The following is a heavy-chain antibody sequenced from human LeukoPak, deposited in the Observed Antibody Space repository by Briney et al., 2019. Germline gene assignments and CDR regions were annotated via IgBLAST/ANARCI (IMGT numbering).Heavy chain of an antibody. V-gene: IGHV5-51*01. D-gene: IGHD3-16*01. CDR1: GYIFSNYW. CDR2: IHPADSET. Sequence: GESLKISCKVTGYIFSNYWIGWVRQMPGKGLEWMGIIHPADSETKYSPSFQGQVTISAEKSISTAYLQWDSLRAPDTAMYYCVRHDGGFLGFFDFWGQGTLVTVSS. CDR3: VRHDGGFLGFFDF. J-gene: IGHJ4*02.